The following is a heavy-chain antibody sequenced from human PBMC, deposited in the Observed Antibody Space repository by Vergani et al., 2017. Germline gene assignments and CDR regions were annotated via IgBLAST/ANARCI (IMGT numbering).Heavy chain of an antibody. CDR1: GGTFSSYT. V-gene: IGHV1-69*08. Sequence: QGQLVQSGAEVKKPGSSVKVSCKASGGTFSSYTISWARQAPGQGLEWMGRIIPILGRANYAQKVQGRDTITAAKSTGTAYMELPSLGAEDTAVYYCARDREYSGFDYINIWFGPWGQGTLFTVSS. CDR3: ARDREYSGFDYINIWFGP. CDR2: IIPILGRA. J-gene: IGHJ5*02. D-gene: IGHD5-12*01.